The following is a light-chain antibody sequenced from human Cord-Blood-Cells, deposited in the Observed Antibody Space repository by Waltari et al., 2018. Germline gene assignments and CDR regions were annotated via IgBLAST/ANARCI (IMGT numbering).Light chain of an antibody. V-gene: IGLV1-44*01. Sequence: QSVLTQQPSASGTPGQRVTISCSGSSSNIGSNPVNWYQQIPGTASELLIYSNNQRPSCVPDRFSGSMSGTSASLTISGLQSADEDDYYCAAWDDSLNVYVYGTGTKVTVL. CDR3: AAWDDSLNVYV. CDR2: SNN. J-gene: IGLJ1*01. CDR1: SSNIGSNP.